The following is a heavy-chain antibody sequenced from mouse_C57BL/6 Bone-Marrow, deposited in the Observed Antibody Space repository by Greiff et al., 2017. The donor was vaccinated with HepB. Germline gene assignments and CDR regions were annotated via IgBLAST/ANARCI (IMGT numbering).Heavy chain of an antibody. V-gene: IGHV1-64*01. CDR2: IHPNSGST. CDR3: ARLITTVPVEN. J-gene: IGHJ2*01. CDR1: GYTFTSYW. D-gene: IGHD1-1*01. Sequence: QVQLQQPGAELVKPGASVKLSCKASGYTFTSYWMHWVKQRPGQGLEWIGMIHPNSGSTKYNEKFKSKATLTVDKSTRTAYMQLSSLTSEDSAVYYCARLITTVPVENWGQGTTLTVSS.